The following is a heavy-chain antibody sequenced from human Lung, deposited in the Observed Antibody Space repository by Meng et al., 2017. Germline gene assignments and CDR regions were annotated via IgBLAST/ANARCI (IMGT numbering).Heavy chain of an antibody. CDR2: INAVFGTT. CDR3: ARKAGNCISTTCYSLDY. V-gene: IGHV1-69*05. CDR1: GGIFGNYV. D-gene: IGHD2-2*01. Sequence: VQLVPAGAVVSKAGSSLKVSCKALGGIFGNYVIDWVRQAPGQGLEWMGGINAVFGTTNYAQKFQDRVTITSAESTSTVYMELTRLTSEDTAVYFCARKAGNCISTTCYSLDYWGQGTLVIVSS. J-gene: IGHJ4*02.